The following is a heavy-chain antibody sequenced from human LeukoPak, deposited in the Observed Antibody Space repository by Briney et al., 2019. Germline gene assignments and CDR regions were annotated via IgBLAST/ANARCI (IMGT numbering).Heavy chain of an antibody. J-gene: IGHJ4*02. CDR1: GGSISSGGYS. CDR2: IYHSGNT. V-gene: IGHV4-30-2*01. D-gene: IGHD4-17*01. CDR3: AKGLDYGDPFDFDY. Sequence: PSETLPLTCAVSGGSISSGGYSWSWIRQPPGKGLEWIGYIYHSGNTYYNPSLKSRVTISVDRSKNQFSLKLSSVTAADTAVYYCAKGLDYGDPFDFDYWGQGTLVTVSS.